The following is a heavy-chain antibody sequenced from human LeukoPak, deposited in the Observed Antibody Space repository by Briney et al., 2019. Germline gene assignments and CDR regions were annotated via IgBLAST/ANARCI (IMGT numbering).Heavy chain of an antibody. J-gene: IGHJ6*04. CDR3: AREGRYFDWLLKVGGPPYYYGMDV. CDR2: ISSSGSTI. Sequence: PGGSLRLSCAASGFTFSSYEMTWVRQAPGKGLEWVSYISSSGSTIYYADSVKGRFTISRDNAKNSLYLQMNSLRAEDTAVYYCAREGRYFDWLLKVGGPPYYYGMDVWGKGTTVTVSS. D-gene: IGHD3-9*01. CDR1: GFTFSSYE. V-gene: IGHV3-48*03.